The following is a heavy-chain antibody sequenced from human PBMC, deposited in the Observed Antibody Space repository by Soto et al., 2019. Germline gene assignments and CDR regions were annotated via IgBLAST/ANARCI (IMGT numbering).Heavy chain of an antibody. CDR1: GGSISSGDYY. CDR2: IYYSGST. V-gene: IGHV4-30-4*01. J-gene: IGHJ4*02. D-gene: IGHD3-22*01. CDR3: ARAKHYYDSSGSLIDH. Sequence: SETLSLTCTVSGGSISSGDYYCSWIRHPPGKGLEWIGYIYYSGSTYYNPSLKSRVTISVDTSKNQFSLKLSSVTAADTAVYYCARAKHYYDSSGSLIDHRGQGTLVTV.